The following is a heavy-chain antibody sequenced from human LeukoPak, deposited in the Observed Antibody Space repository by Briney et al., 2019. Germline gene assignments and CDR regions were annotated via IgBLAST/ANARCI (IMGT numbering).Heavy chain of an antibody. J-gene: IGHJ4*02. V-gene: IGHV1-46*01. CDR1: GYTFASYY. CDR2: INPSGGST. Sequence: ASVKVSCKASGYTFASYYMHWVRQAPGQGLEWMGIINPSGGSTSYAQKFQGRVTMTRDTSTSTVCMEPSSLRSEDTAVYYCARDRASSGWFDYWGQGTLVTVSS. D-gene: IGHD6-19*01. CDR3: ARDRASSGWFDY.